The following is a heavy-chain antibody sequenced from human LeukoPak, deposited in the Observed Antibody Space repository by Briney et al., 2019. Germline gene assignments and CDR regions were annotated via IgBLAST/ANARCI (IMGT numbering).Heavy chain of an antibody. Sequence: PGGSLRLSCAASGFTFSSYAMHWVRQAPGKGLEYVSAISSNGGSTYYANSVKGRFTISRDNSKNTLYLQMGSLRAEDMAVYYCASSRLGYLYYFDYWGRGTLVTVSS. CDR3: ASSRLGYLYYFDY. CDR1: GFTFSSYA. J-gene: IGHJ4*02. CDR2: ISSNGGST. V-gene: IGHV3-64*01. D-gene: IGHD3-22*01.